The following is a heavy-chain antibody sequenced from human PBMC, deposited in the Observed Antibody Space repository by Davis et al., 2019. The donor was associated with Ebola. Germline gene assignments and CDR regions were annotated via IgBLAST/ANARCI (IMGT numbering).Heavy chain of an antibody. CDR3: ARESFSSGSYYTGYYYYGMDV. CDR2: INPNSGGT. J-gene: IGHJ6*02. V-gene: IGHV1-2*04. Sequence: AASVKVSCKASGYTFTGYYMHWVRQAPGQGLEWMGWINPNSGGTNYAQKFQGWVTMTRDTSISTAYMELSRLRSDDTAVYYCARESFSSGSYYTGYYYYGMDVWGQGTTVTVSS. D-gene: IGHD3-10*01. CDR1: GYTFTGYY.